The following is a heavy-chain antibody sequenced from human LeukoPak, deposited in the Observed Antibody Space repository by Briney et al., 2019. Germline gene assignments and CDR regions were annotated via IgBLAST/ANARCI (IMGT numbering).Heavy chain of an antibody. V-gene: IGHV3-23*01. CDR2: ISGSGAST. CDR3: ARDRNYFEALHQSY. D-gene: IGHD3-10*01. CDR1: GFTLSTNA. J-gene: IGHJ4*02. Sequence: PGGSLRLSCLTSGFTLSTNAMSWVRQAPGKGLEWISGISGSGASTYYADSVKGRFTISRDNSKNTLYLQINSLRVEDTAVYYCARDRNYFEALHQSYWGQGTLVTVSS.